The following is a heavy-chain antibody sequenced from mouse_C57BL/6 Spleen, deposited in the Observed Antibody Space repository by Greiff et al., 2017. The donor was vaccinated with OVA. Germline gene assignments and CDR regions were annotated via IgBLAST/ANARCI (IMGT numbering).Heavy chain of an antibody. Sequence: EVKLMESGGGLVKPGGSLKLSCAASGFTFSDYGMHWVRQAPEKGLEWVAYISSGSSTIYYADTVKGRFTISRDNAKNTLFLQMTSLRSEDTAMYYCARIYGNYDWYFDVWGTGTTVTVSS. J-gene: IGHJ1*03. CDR1: GFTFSDYG. CDR2: ISSGSSTI. CDR3: ARIYGNYDWYFDV. V-gene: IGHV5-17*01. D-gene: IGHD2-1*01.